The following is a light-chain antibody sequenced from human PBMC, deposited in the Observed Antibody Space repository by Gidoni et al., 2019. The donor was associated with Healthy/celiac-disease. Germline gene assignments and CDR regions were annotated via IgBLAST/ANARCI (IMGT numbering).Light chain of an antibody. Sequence: AIQMTQSPSSLSASTGDRVTITCRASQGISSYLAWYQQKPGKAPKLLIYAASTLQSGVPSRFSGSGSGTDFTLTISCLQSEDFATYYCQQYYSYPLTFGQGTKLEIK. J-gene: IGKJ2*01. V-gene: IGKV1-8*01. CDR2: AAS. CDR1: QGISSY. CDR3: QQYYSYPLT.